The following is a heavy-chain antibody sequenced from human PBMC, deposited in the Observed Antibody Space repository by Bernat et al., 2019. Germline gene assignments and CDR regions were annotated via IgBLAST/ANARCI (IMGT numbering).Heavy chain of an antibody. V-gene: IGHV3-30*02. D-gene: IGHD4-17*01. J-gene: IGHJ2*01. CDR2: IRYDGTNK. Sequence: QVQLVESGGGVVQPGGSLRLSCVASGFTFSTYGMHWVRQAPGKGLEWVAFIRYDGTNKYYADSVKGRFTISRDNSKNTLFLQMNGLRGEKTAVYYCANVVGHDYDVTNWYFDFWGHGTLVTVSS. CDR1: GFTFSTYG. CDR3: ANVVGHDYDVTNWYFDF.